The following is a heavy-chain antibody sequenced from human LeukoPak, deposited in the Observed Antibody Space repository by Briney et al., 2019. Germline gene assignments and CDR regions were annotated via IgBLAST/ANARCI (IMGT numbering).Heavy chain of an antibody. CDR1: GYTFTSYG. D-gene: IGHD5-24*01. Sequence: ASVKVSCKASGYTFTSYGISWVRQAPGQWLKWMGCISAYNGNTNYAQKLQGRGTMTTDTSTSTAYMELRSLRSDDTAVYYCAREIRGMATIPWFDPWGQGTLVTVSS. J-gene: IGHJ5*02. V-gene: IGHV1-18*01. CDR3: AREIRGMATIPWFDP. CDR2: ISAYNGNT.